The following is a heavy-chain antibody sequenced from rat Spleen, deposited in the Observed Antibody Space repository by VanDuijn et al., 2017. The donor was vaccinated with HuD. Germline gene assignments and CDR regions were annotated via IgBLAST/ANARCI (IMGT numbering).Heavy chain of an antibody. J-gene: IGHJ2*01. D-gene: IGHD1-6*01. CDR2: IIYDGSRT. V-gene: IGHV5-46*01. CDR3: ARGGFFRY. Sequence: EVQLVESGGGLVQPGRSMRLSCAASGFTFSSSPMAWVRLAPTKGLEWVATIIYDGSRTYYGESVKGRFTISRDNAQNTLYLQMNSLRSEDTATYYCARGGFFRYWGQGVMVTVSS. CDR1: GFTFSSSP.